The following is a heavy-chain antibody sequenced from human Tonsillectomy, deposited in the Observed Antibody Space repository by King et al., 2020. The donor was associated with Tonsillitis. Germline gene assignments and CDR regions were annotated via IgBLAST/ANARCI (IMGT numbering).Heavy chain of an antibody. CDR3: AKHIERGGNWFDP. CDR1: GFTFSSYG. J-gene: IGHJ5*02. CDR2: LSYDGSNK. Sequence: VQLVEAGGGVVQPGRSLRLSCAASGFTFSSYGMHWVRQAPGKGLEWVAVLSYDGSNKYYADSVKVLFTISRDNSKNTLYLQMNSLRAEDTAVYYCAKHIERGGNWFDPWGQGTLVTVSS. V-gene: IGHV3-30*18. D-gene: IGHD2-21*01.